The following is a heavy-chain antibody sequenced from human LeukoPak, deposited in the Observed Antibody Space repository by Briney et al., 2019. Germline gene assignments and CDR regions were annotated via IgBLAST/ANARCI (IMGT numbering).Heavy chain of an antibody. CDR3: ARGPNIVVVPAATPFDY. D-gene: IGHD2-2*01. CDR2: INPNSGGT. Sequence: ASVKVSCKASGYTFTGYYMHWVRQAPGQGLEWMGWINPNSGGTNYAQEFQGRVTMTRDTSISTAYMELSRLRSDDTAVYYCARGPNIVVVPAATPFDYWGQGTLVTVSS. CDR1: GYTFTGYY. V-gene: IGHV1-2*02. J-gene: IGHJ4*02.